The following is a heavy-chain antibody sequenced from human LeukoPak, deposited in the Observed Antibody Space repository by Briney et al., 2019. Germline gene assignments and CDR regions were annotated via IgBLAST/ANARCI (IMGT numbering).Heavy chain of an antibody. CDR2: ISWNSGSI. CDR3: AKGLDPNDGVDV. V-gene: IGHV3-9*01. D-gene: IGHD3/OR15-3a*01. Sequence: TGGSLRLSCAASGFTFSSYGMSWVRQAPGKGLEWVSGISWNSGSIGYADSVKGRFTISRDNAKNSLYLQMNSLRAEDTALYYCAKGLDPNDGVDVWGQGTTVTVSS. J-gene: IGHJ6*02. CDR1: GFTFSSYG.